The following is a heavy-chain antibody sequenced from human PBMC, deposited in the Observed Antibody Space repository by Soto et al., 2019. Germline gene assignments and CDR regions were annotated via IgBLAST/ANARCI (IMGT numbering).Heavy chain of an antibody. CDR3: ARRWGEGRVDY. D-gene: IGHD3-10*01. CDR2: LYHSAST. Sequence: QVQLQESGPGLVKPSGTLSLPCAVSGGSMSSSNWWSLVRQPPGKGLQWIGELYHSASTNCIPSLKRRFTISVDKSRNEFSPKLRSVTAADTAVYYCARRWGEGRVDYLGQGTLVTVSS. V-gene: IGHV4-4*02. CDR1: GGSMSSSNW. J-gene: IGHJ4*02.